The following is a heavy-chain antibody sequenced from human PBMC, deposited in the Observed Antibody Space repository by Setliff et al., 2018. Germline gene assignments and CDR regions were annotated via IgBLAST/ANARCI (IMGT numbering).Heavy chain of an antibody. V-gene: IGHV4-39*07. CDR2: IYYSGST. J-gene: IGHJ4*02. D-gene: IGHD3-3*01. Sequence: SETLSLSCTVSGGSISSSSYYWGWIRQPPGKGLEWIGSIYYSGSTYYNPSLKSRVTISVDTSKNQFSLKLSSVTAADTAVYYCARRATYYNFWSGYYDYWGQGTLVTVSS. CDR3: ARRATYYNFWSGYYDY. CDR1: GGSISSSSYY.